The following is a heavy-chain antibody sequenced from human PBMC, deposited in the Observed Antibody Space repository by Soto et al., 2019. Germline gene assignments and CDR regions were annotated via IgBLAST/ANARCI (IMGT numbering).Heavy chain of an antibody. D-gene: IGHD1-1*01. CDR2: ISGSGDDT. V-gene: IGHV3-23*01. Sequence: QLLESGGGFVQPGGSLRLSCVGSGFTFSNFAMAWVRQAPGEGLEWVSAISGSGDDTFYADSMKGRFTISRDNSKDTLYLQINSLRAEDTVVYYCANPIPKTGTTFGFWGQGTLVTVSS. J-gene: IGHJ4*02. CDR3: ANPIPKTGTTFGF. CDR1: GFTFSNFA.